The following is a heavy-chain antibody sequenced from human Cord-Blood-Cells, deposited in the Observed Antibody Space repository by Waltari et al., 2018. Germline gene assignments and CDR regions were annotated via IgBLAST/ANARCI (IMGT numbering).Heavy chain of an antibody. V-gene: IGHV1-69*01. CDR1: GGTFSSYA. CDR2: IIPIFGKA. J-gene: IGHJ4*02. Sequence: QVQLVQSGAEVKKPGSSVKVSCKASGGTFSSYAISWVRQAPGQGLEWMGGIIPIFGKANYAQKFKGRVTITADESTSTAYMELSSLRSEDTAVYYCARDMHERHDYGGNYFDYWGQGTLVTVSS. D-gene: IGHD4-17*01. CDR3: ARDMHERHDYGGNYFDY.